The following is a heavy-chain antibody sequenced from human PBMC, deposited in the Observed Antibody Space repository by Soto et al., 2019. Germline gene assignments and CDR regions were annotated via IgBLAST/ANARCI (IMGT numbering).Heavy chain of an antibody. V-gene: IGHV3-30-3*01. CDR3: ARGPTGYSISWYATGYLQH. J-gene: IGHJ1*01. D-gene: IGHD6-13*01. CDR1: GVQDRSYP. Sequence: SLTLSSSTAGVQDRSYPMSVVRGARVEGLEWVAVISYDGSNKYYADSVKGRFTISRDNSKNTLYLQMNSLRAEDTAVYYCARGPTGYSISWYATGYLQHWGQGTLVTVSP. CDR2: ISYDGSNK.